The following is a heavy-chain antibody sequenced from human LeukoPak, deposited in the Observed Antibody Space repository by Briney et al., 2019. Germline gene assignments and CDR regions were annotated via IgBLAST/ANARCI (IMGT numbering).Heavy chain of an antibody. CDR1: GGSISSYY. V-gene: IGHV4-59*01. D-gene: IGHD2-15*01. CDR2: IYYGGST. J-gene: IGHJ4*02. CDR3: ARVRCSGGSCYDFDY. Sequence: SETLSLTCTVSGGSISSYYWSWIRQPPGKGLEWIGYIYYGGSTNYNPSLKSRVTISVDTSKNQFSLKLSSVTAADTAVYYCARVRCSGGSCYDFDYWGQGTLVTVSS.